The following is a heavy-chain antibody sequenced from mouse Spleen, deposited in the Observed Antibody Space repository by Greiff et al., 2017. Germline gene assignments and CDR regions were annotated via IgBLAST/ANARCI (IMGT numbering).Heavy chain of an antibody. CDR3: MSDY. CDR2: IYPGNSDT. CDR1: GFTFTSYW. Sequence: VQLKQSGTGLVRPGASVKLSCAASGFTFTSYWMHWVQQRPGQGLEWIGAIYPGNSDTSYNQKVKGKAKLTAVTSTSTTFMELSSLTTEDSAVYYCMSDYWGQGTTLTVSS. V-gene: IGHV1-5*01. J-gene: IGHJ2*01.